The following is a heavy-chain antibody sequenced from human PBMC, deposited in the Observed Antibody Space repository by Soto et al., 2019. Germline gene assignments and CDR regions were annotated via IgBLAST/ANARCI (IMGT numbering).Heavy chain of an antibody. CDR2: ISYDGSNK. V-gene: IGHV3-30-3*01. D-gene: IGHD3-22*01. CDR3: ARDAPITMIVVDVFDY. CDR1: GFTFSSYA. J-gene: IGHJ4*02. Sequence: PGGSLRLSCAASGFTFSSYAMHWVRQAPGKGLEGVAVISYDGSNKYYADSVKGRFTISRDNSKNTLYLQMNSLRAEDTAVYYCARDAPITMIVVDVFDYWGQGTLVTVSS.